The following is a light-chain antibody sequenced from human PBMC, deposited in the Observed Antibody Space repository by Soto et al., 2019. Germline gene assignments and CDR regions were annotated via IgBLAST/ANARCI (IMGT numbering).Light chain of an antibody. CDR2: DAS. V-gene: IGKV1-5*01. Sequence: DIVLTQSPSTLSASPGDRVTLSCRASQSVSSRLAWYQQKPGKAPKLLIYDASSLASGVPSRFSGSGSGTEFTLTISSLQPDDFAAYYCQQYSSYSWTFGQGTKVEIK. CDR3: QQYSSYSWT. J-gene: IGKJ1*01. CDR1: QSVSSR.